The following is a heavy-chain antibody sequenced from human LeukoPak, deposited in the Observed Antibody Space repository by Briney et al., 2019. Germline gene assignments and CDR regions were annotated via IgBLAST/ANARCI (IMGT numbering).Heavy chain of an antibody. Sequence: ASVKVSCKASGYTFTSYGISWVRPAPGQGLEWMGWISAYNGNTNYAQKLQGRVTMTTDTSTSTAYMELRSLRSDDTAVYYCARDVAGPHYYDSSGYHKYWGQGTLVTVSS. CDR3: ARDVAGPHYYDSSGYHKY. V-gene: IGHV1-18*01. J-gene: IGHJ4*02. CDR1: GYTFTSYG. D-gene: IGHD3-22*01. CDR2: ISAYNGNT.